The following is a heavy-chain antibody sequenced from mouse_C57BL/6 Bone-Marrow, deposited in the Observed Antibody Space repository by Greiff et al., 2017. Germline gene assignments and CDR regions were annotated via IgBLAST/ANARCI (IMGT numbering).Heavy chain of an antibody. CDR3: ARGGRAPYAMDY. V-gene: IGHV1-64*01. CDR1: GYTFTSYW. D-gene: IGHD6-1*01. J-gene: IGHJ4*01. Sequence: QVQLQQPGAELVKPGASVKLSCKASGYTFTSYWMHWVKQRPGQGLEWIGMIHPNSGSTNYNEKFKSKATLTVDKSSSTAYMQLSSLTSEDSAVXYCARGGRAPYAMDYWGQGTSVTVSS. CDR2: IHPNSGST.